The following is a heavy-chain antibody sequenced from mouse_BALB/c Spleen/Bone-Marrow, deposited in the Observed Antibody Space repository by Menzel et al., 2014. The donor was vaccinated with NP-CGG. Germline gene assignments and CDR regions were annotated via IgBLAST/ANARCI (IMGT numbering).Heavy chain of an antibody. V-gene: IGHV2-9*02. CDR1: GFSLTSYG. D-gene: IGHD3-1*01. CDR2: IWPGGST. Sequence: QVQLKQSGPDLVAPSQCLSITCTASGFSLTSYGIHWVRQPPGKGLEWLGVIWPGGSTNYNSALMSRLSISKDNSKSQVFLKMNSLQTDDTDMYYCARYRGPPYWGQGTLVTVSA. CDR3: ARYRGPPY. J-gene: IGHJ3*01.